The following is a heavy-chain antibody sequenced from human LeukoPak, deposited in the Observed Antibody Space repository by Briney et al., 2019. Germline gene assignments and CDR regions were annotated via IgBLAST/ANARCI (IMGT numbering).Heavy chain of an antibody. D-gene: IGHD6-19*01. Sequence: PSETLSLTCAVYGGSFSGYYWSWIRQPPGKGLEWIGEINHSGSANYNPSLKSRVTISVDTSKNQFSLKLSSVTAADTAVYYCAAPIAVAGTYYYGMDVWGQGTTVTVSS. CDR3: AAPIAVAGTYYYGMDV. CDR2: INHSGSA. V-gene: IGHV4-34*01. CDR1: GGSFSGYY. J-gene: IGHJ6*02.